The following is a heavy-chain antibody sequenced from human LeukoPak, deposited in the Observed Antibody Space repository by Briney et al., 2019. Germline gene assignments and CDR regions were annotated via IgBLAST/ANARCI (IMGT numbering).Heavy chain of an antibody. CDR1: GYTFTTYS. D-gene: IGHD3-10*01. Sequence: ASVKVSCKASGYTFTTYSIIWVRQAPGQGLEWMGWISVYNGNTNYAQKLQGRVTVTTDTSTSTAYMELRSLRSDDTAVYYCARGLVRGVIDYWGQGTLVTVSS. V-gene: IGHV1-18*01. J-gene: IGHJ4*02. CDR3: ARGLVRGVIDY. CDR2: ISVYNGNT.